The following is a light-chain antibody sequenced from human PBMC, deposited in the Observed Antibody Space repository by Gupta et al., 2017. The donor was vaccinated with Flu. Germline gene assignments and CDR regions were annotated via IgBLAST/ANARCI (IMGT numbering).Light chain of an antibody. J-gene: IGLJ2*01. CDR2: EGS. CDR3: CSYAGSSTVV. V-gene: IGLV2-23*01. CDR1: SSDVGSYNL. Sequence: SALTQPAYVSGCPGQSITISCTGTSSDVGSYNLVSWYQQHPGKAPKLMIYEGSKRPSGVSNRFSGSKSGNTASLTISGLQAEDEADYYCCSYAGSSTVVFGGGTKLTVL.